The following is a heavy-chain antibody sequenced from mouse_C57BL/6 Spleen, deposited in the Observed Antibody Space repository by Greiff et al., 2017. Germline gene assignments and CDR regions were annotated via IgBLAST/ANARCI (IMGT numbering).Heavy chain of an antibody. Sequence: QVQLQQPGTELVKPGASVKLSCKASGYTFTSYWMHWVKQRPGQGLEWIGNINPSNGGTNYNEKFKSKATLTVDKSSSTAYMQLSSLTSEDSSVYSCARPPSYYGSSYWYFDVWGTGTTVTVSS. D-gene: IGHD1-1*01. J-gene: IGHJ1*03. V-gene: IGHV1-53*01. CDR3: ARPPSYYGSSYWYFDV. CDR2: INPSNGGT. CDR1: GYTFTSYW.